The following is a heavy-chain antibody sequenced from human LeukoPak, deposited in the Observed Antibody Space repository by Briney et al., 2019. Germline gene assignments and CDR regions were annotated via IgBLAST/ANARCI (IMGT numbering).Heavy chain of an antibody. V-gene: IGHV3-30*18. D-gene: IGHD3-22*01. Sequence: GGSLRLSCAASGFTFSNYGMHWVRQAPGKGLEWVAVISYDGSNKYYADSVKGRFTISSDNSKNTLYLQMNSLRAEDTAVYYCAKGDYYDSSGYHWGQGALVTVSS. CDR3: AKGDYYDSSGYH. J-gene: IGHJ4*02. CDR1: GFTFSNYG. CDR2: ISYDGSNK.